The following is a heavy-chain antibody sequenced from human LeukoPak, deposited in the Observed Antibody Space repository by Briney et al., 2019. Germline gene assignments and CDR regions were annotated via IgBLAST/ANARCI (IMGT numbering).Heavy chain of an antibody. CDR2: ISGSGGST. D-gene: IGHD2-2*01. J-gene: IGHJ4*02. Sequence: GGSLRLSCAASGFTFSSYAMSWVRQAPGKGLEWVSAISGSGGSTYYADSVKGRFTISRDNSKNTLYLQMNSLRAEDTAVYYCAKSKRYCSSTSCYDVAFPPLGYWGQGTLVTVSS. CDR3: AKSKRYCSSTSCYDVAFPPLGY. V-gene: IGHV3-23*01. CDR1: GFTFSSYA.